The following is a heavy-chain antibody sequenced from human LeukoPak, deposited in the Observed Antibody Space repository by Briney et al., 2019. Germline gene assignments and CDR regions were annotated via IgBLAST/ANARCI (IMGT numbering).Heavy chain of an antibody. D-gene: IGHD6-19*01. CDR1: GGSISSSSYY. Sequence: SETLSLTCTVSGGSISSSSYYWGWIRQPPGKGLEWIGSIYYSGSTYYNPSLKSRVTISVDTSKNQFSLKLSSVTAADTAVYYCARRDSGCFQHWGQGTLVTVSS. V-gene: IGHV4-39*01. CDR3: ARRDSGCFQH. CDR2: IYYSGST. J-gene: IGHJ1*01.